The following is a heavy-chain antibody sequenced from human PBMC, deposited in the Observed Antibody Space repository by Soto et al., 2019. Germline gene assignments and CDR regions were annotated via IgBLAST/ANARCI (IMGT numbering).Heavy chain of an antibody. CDR3: ARDKGPGRFWSGYPMDDWFDP. J-gene: IGHJ5*02. CDR2: IYYSGST. Sequence: PSETLSLTCTVSGGSISSGDYYWSWIRQPPGKGLEWIGYIYYSGSTYYNPSLKSRVTISADTSKNQFSLKLSSVTAADTAVYYCARDKGPGRFWSGYPMDDWFDPWGQGTLVTVSS. D-gene: IGHD3-3*01. V-gene: IGHV4-30-4*01. CDR1: GGSISSGDYY.